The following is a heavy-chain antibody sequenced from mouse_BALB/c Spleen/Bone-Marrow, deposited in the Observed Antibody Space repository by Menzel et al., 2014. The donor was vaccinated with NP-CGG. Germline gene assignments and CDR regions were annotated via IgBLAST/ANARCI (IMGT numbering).Heavy chain of an antibody. J-gene: IGHJ1*01. Sequence: VMLVESGGGLVRPGGSRKLSCAASGFTFSDYGMAWVRQAPGKGPEWVAFISNLAYSIYYADTVTGRFTISRENAKNTLYLEMSSLRSEDTAMYYCARDQVYYYGSSYGYFDVWGAGTTVTVSS. D-gene: IGHD1-1*01. CDR2: ISNLAYSI. CDR1: GFTFSDYG. V-gene: IGHV5-15*02. CDR3: ARDQVYYYGSSYGYFDV.